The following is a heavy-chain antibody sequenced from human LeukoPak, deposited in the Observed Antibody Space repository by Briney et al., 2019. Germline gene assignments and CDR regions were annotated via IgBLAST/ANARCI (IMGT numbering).Heavy chain of an antibody. CDR2: INHSGST. Sequence: SETLSLTCAVYGGSFSGYSWSWIRQPPGKGLEWIGEINHSGSTNYNPSLKSRVTISVDTSKNQFSLKLSSVTAADTAVYYCARVQRYSGSYRTHFDYWGQGTLVTVSS. CDR3: ARVQRYSGSYRTHFDY. D-gene: IGHD1-26*01. CDR1: GGSFSGYS. J-gene: IGHJ4*02. V-gene: IGHV4-34*01.